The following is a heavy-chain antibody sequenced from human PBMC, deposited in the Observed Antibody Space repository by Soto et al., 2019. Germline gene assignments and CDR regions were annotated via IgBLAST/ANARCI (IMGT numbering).Heavy chain of an antibody. CDR1: GFTCSSYG. Sequence: RSLRLSGAASGFTCSSYGMHWVRQAPGKGLGWVAVIWYDGSNKYYADSVKGRFTISRDNSKNTLYLQMNSLRAEDTAVYYCARDGHYYDSSGYYDYWGQGTLVTVSS. D-gene: IGHD3-22*01. CDR3: ARDGHYYDSSGYYDY. V-gene: IGHV3-33*01. J-gene: IGHJ4*02. CDR2: IWYDGSNK.